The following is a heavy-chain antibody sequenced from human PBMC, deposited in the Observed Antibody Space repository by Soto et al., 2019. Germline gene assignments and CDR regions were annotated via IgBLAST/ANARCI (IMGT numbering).Heavy chain of an antibody. D-gene: IGHD2-21*01. V-gene: IGHV1-2*02. Sequence: QVHLVQSGPEVKTPGASVRVSCKSSGYTFGTYYIHWIRQAPGQRPEWMGWVSPLSGGTSIAQRFQCRLMLTTDASINTVFMELRWLSSGDTALYFCAREFDSGDLGLDLWGQGTTVSV. CDR3: AREFDSGDLGLDL. J-gene: IGHJ6*02. CDR1: GYTFGTYY. CDR2: VSPLSGGT.